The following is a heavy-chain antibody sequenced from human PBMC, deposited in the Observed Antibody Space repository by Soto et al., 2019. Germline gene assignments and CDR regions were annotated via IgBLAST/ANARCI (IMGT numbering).Heavy chain of an antibody. Sequence: EVQLVESGGGLVKPGGSLRLSCAASGLTFTTYTMNWVRQAPGKGLEWVSSISTSSSYIYYADSVKGRFTISRDNAKNALYLQMSSLRAEYTAVYYCGRVVDTVPGSGLDSWGQGTLVTVSA. J-gene: IGHJ4*02. CDR3: GRVVDTVPGSGLDS. CDR2: ISTSSSYI. D-gene: IGHD3-10*01. CDR1: GLTFTTYT. V-gene: IGHV3-21*01.